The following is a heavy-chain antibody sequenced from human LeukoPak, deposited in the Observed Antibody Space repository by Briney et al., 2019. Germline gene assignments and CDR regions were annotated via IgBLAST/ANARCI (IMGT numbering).Heavy chain of an antibody. J-gene: IGHJ1*01. CDR3: ARDQDYGAEYFQH. CDR1: GGSISSGDYY. Sequence: NPSQTLSLTCTVSGGSISSGDYYWSWIRQPPGKGLEWIGYIYYSGSTYYNPSLKSRVTISVDTSKNQFSLKLSSVTAADTAVYYCARDQDYGAEYFQHWGQGTLVTVSS. V-gene: IGHV4-30-4*01. D-gene: IGHD4-17*01. CDR2: IYYSGST.